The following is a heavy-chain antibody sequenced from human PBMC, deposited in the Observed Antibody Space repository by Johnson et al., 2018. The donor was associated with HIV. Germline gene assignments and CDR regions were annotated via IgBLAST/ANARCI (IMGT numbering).Heavy chain of an antibody. CDR2: ISYDGPNK. V-gene: IGHV3-30-3*01. Sequence: KGLEWVAFISYDGPNKYYADSVKGRFTISRDNSKNTLYLQMNSLRAEDTALYYCARQTLRAFDIWGQGTMVTVSS. J-gene: IGHJ3*02. CDR3: ARQTLRAFDI.